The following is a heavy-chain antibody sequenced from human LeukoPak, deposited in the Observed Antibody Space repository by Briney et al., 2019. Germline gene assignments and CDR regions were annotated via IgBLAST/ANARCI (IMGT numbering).Heavy chain of an antibody. V-gene: IGHV3-23*01. J-gene: IGHJ4*02. Sequence: GGSLRLSCAASEFTFTSDAMSWLRQAPGKGLQWVSTISGSGRTTYYADSVKDRFIISRDNSKNMVYLHMNSLKAEDTAVYYCAKGRQWLPYFDSWGQGTLVTVSS. CDR1: EFTFTSDA. D-gene: IGHD6-19*01. CDR3: AKGRQWLPYFDS. CDR2: ISGSGRTT.